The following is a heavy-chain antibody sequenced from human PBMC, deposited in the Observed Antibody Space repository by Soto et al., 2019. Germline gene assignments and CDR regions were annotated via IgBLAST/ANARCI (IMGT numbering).Heavy chain of an antibody. CDR1: AGSITSGGYY. CDR3: ARDRDGGNSFDY. Sequence: SETLSLTCTVSAGSITSGGYYWSWIREHPGKGLEWIGYIYYSGSTYYNPSLKSRVTISVDTSKNQFSLKLSSVTAADTAVYYCARDRDGGNSFDYWGQGTLVTVSS. CDR2: IYYSGST. D-gene: IGHD2-21*02. V-gene: IGHV4-31*03. J-gene: IGHJ4*02.